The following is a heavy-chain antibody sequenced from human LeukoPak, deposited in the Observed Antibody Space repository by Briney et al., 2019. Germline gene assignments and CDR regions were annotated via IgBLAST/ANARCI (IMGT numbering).Heavy chain of an antibody. J-gene: IGHJ4*02. CDR1: GGSISSYY. V-gene: IGHV4-4*07. D-gene: IGHD5/OR15-5a*01. CDR2: IYTTGST. CDR3: ARGSLGREVSAFFKN. Sequence: PSETLSLTCTVSGGSISSYYWSWIRQPAGKGLEWIGRIYTTGSTNYNPSLKSRVTISVDTSGNQFSLRLSSVTAADTAVYYCARGSLGREVSAFFKNWGQGILVTVSS.